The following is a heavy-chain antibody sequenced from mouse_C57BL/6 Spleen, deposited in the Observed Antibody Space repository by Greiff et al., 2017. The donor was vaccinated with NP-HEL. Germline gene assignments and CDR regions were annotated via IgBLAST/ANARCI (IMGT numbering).Heavy chain of an antibody. D-gene: IGHD2-4*01. V-gene: IGHV1-15*01. CDR1: GYTFTDYE. CDR2: IDPETGGT. Sequence: VQLQQSGAELVRPGASVTLSCKASGYTFTDYEMHWVKQTPVHGLDWIGAIDPETGGTAYNQKFKGKAILTADKSSSTAYMELRSLTSEDSAVYYCTRYALIYYDYDGYFDYWGQGTTLTVSS. CDR3: TRYALIYYDYDGYFDY. J-gene: IGHJ2*01.